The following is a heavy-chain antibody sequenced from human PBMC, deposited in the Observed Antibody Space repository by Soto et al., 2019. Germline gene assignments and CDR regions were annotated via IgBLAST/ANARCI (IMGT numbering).Heavy chain of an antibody. V-gene: IGHV1-3*01. CDR2: INAGNGNT. Sequence: ASVKVSCKASGYTFTSYAMHWVRQAPGQRLEWMGWINAGNGNTKYSQKFQGRVTITRDTSASTAYMELSSLRSEDTVVYYCDGIRYSDYYYGMDVWGQGTTVTVSS. CDR3: DGIRYSDYYYGMDV. D-gene: IGHD3-9*01. J-gene: IGHJ6*02. CDR1: GYTFTSYA.